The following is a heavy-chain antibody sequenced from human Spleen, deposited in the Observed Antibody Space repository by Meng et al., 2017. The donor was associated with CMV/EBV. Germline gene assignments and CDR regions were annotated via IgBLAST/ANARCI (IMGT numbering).Heavy chain of an antibody. V-gene: IGHV1-2*02. Sequence: ASLKVSCKASAYTFAGYYLHWLRQAPGQGPEWMGWINTDSGGTSYAQKYQGRVSKTRDTSISTKYMVLSRLTSDDRAVYYCARSYDVKLDSFDIWGQGTMVTVSS. CDR1: AYTFAGYY. CDR3: ARSYDVKLDSFDI. D-gene: IGHD3-16*01. CDR2: INTDSGGT. J-gene: IGHJ3*02.